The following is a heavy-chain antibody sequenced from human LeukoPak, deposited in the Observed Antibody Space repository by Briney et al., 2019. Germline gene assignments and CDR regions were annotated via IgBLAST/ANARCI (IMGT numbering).Heavy chain of an antibody. CDR2: ISSNGGST. V-gene: IGHV3-64*01. CDR1: GFTFSSYA. J-gene: IGHJ6*03. Sequence: GGSLRLSCAASGFTFSSYAMDWVRQAPGKGLEYVSAISSNGGSTYYANSVKGRFTISRDNSKNTLYLQMDSLRAEDMAVYYFARDVIYDFWSGSRSYYYMDVWGKGTTVTVSS. CDR3: ARDVIYDFWSGSRSYYYMDV. D-gene: IGHD3-3*01.